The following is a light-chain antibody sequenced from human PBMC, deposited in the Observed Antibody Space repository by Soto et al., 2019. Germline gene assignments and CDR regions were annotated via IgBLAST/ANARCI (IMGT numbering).Light chain of an antibody. CDR2: EVN. CDR1: SSYVGGYNF. V-gene: IGLV2-14*01. Sequence: QSALTQPASVSGSPGQSITISCTGTSSYVGGYNFVSWYQQYPGTAPKVVIYEVNNRPSGVSDRFSGSKSGNTASLTISGLQAEDEADYYCSSYTTSSTLVFGTGTRSPS. CDR3: SSYTTSSTLV. J-gene: IGLJ1*01.